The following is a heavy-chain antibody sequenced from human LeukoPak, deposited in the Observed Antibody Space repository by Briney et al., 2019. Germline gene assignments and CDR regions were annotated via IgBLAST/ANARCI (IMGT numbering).Heavy chain of an antibody. CDR1: GFTFSNYA. Sequence: GGSLRLSCAASGFTFSNYAMSWVRQAPGKGLEWVSTISGSGSSAYYADSVKGRFTISRDNSENTLYLQMNSLRVEGTAVYYCAKGREPYGDSRFDYWGQGTLVTVSS. J-gene: IGHJ4*02. V-gene: IGHV3-23*01. CDR2: ISGSGSSA. CDR3: AKGREPYGDSRFDY. D-gene: IGHD4-17*01.